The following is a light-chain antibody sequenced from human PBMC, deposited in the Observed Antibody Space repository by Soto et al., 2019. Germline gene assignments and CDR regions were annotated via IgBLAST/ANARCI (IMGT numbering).Light chain of an antibody. CDR1: SSDVCGYNY. V-gene: IGLV2-14*01. CDR3: STSSSTSTTWV. Sequence: QSALTQPASVSGSPGQSITISCTGTSSDVCGYNYVSWYKQHPGKAPTLMIYAVTNRPSGVSNRFSGSKSGNTASLPISGLQADDEADYYCSTSSSTSTTWVFGGGTKLTVL. J-gene: IGLJ3*02. CDR2: AVT.